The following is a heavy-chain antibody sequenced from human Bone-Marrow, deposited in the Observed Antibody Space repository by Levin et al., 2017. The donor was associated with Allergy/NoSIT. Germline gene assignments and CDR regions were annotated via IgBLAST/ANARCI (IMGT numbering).Heavy chain of an antibody. V-gene: IGHV3-66*01. CDR3: ARTYRGIYLGWIDY. D-gene: IGHD3-16*01. Sequence: PGGSLRLSCAVSGFSVISNYVSWVRQSPGKGLEWVSIIHRDGTIYYQDSLKGRFTISRDNSKNTVYLQINSLRVEDTAVYYCARTYRGIYLGWIDYWGQGTLVTVST. CDR1: GFSVISNY. CDR2: IHRDGTI. J-gene: IGHJ4*02.